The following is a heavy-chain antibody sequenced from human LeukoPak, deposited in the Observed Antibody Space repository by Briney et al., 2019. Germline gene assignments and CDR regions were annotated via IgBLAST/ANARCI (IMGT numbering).Heavy chain of an antibody. CDR3: ARDRLTALDSSGSDAFDI. CDR2: IVVGSGNT. D-gene: IGHD3-22*01. J-gene: IGHJ3*02. V-gene: IGHV1-58*01. Sequence: SVKVSCKASGFTFTSSAVQWVRQARGQRLEWIGWIVVGSGNTNYAQKFQERVTITRDMSTSTAYMELSSLRSEDTAVYYCARDRLTALDSSGSDAFDIWGQGTMVTVSS. CDR1: GFTFTSSA.